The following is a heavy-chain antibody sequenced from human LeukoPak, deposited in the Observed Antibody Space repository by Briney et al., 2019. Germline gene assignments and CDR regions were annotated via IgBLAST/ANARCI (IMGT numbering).Heavy chain of an antibody. CDR3: AREYYYDSSGYYRRYFDY. Sequence: ASVKVSCKASGYTFTGYYMHWVRQAPGQGLEWMGWINPNSGGTNYALKFQGRVTMTRDTSISTAYMELSRLRSDDTAVYYCAREYYYDSSGYYRRYFDYWGQGTLVTVSS. V-gene: IGHV1-2*02. D-gene: IGHD3-22*01. CDR1: GYTFTGYY. CDR2: INPNSGGT. J-gene: IGHJ4*02.